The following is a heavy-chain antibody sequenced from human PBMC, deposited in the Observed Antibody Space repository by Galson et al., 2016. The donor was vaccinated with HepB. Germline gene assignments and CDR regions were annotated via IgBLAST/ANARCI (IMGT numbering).Heavy chain of an antibody. Sequence: SLRLSCATSGFTFSNNAMSWVRQAPGKGLERVSSISNSGYSSYYADSVKGRFTISRDNSNNTVYLQMNSLGAEDMAIYYCAKEDGRGWSFDYWGQGTLVTVSA. CDR1: GFTFSNNA. CDR2: ISNSGYSS. D-gene: IGHD6-19*01. J-gene: IGHJ4*02. CDR3: AKEDGRGWSFDY. V-gene: IGHV3-23*01.